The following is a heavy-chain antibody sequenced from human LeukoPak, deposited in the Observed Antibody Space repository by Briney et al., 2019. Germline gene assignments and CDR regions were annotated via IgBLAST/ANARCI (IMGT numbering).Heavy chain of an antibody. Sequence: GGSLRLSCAASGFTFSSYAMSWVRQAPGKGLEWVSAISGSGGSTYYADSVKGRFTISRDNSKNTLYLQMNSLRAEDTAVYYCAEGEYSSSHANAFDIWGQGTMVTVSS. J-gene: IGHJ3*02. CDR3: AEGEYSSSHANAFDI. CDR1: GFTFSSYA. CDR2: ISGSGGST. D-gene: IGHD6-13*01. V-gene: IGHV3-23*01.